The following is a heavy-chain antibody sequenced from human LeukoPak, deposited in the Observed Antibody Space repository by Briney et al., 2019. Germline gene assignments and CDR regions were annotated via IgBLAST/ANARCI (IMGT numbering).Heavy chain of an antibody. J-gene: IGHJ6*03. V-gene: IGHV3-11*01. D-gene: IGHD6-13*01. CDR1: GFTFSDYY. Sequence: GSLLLSCAASGFTFSDYYMSWIRQAPGKGLEWVSYISSSGSTIYYADSVKGRFTISRDNAKNSLYLQMNSLRAEDTAVYYCARRSSSSLVNYYYYYYMDVWGKGTTVTISS. CDR3: ARRSSSSLVNYYYYYYMDV. CDR2: ISSSGSTI.